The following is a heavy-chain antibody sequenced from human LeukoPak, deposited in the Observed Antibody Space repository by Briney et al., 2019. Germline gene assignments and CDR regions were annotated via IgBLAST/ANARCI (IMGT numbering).Heavy chain of an antibody. D-gene: IGHD1-26*01. CDR3: VSPSGSGSYSDFYY. Sequence: PGGSLRLSCAASGFTFSDHYIDWVRQAPGKGLEWVGRSKNKADSYTTEYAASVKGRFTLSRDDSKSSLYLQMNSLKTEDTAVYYCVSPSGSGSYSDFYYWGQGTLVTVSS. CDR1: GFTFSDHY. J-gene: IGHJ4*02. CDR2: SKNKADSYTT. V-gene: IGHV3-72*01.